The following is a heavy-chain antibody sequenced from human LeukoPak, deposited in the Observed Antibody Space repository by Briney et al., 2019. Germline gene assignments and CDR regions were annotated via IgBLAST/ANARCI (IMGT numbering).Heavy chain of an antibody. CDR3: ARWYDYDSKGYNYYFDY. Sequence: GGSLRLSCEASGFTFRSYSMNWVRQAPGKGLEWVSSISSSSSYIYYADSVKGRFTISRDNAKNSVYLQMNSLRAEDTAVYYCARWYDYDSKGYNYYFDYWGQGTLVTASS. J-gene: IGHJ4*02. V-gene: IGHV3-21*01. CDR2: ISSSSSYI. CDR1: GFTFRSYS. D-gene: IGHD3-22*01.